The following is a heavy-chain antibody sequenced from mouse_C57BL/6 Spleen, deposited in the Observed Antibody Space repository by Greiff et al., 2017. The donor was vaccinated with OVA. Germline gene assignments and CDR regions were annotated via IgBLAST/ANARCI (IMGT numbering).Heavy chain of an antibody. V-gene: IGHV1-26*01. CDR3: ARSYYGSSYSY. Sequence: VQLQQSGPELVKPGASVKISCKASGYTFTDYYMNWVKQSHGKSLEWIGDINPNNGGTSYNQKFKGKATLTVDKSSSTAYMELRSLTSEDSAVYYCARSYYGSSYSYWGQGTTLTVSS. CDR1: GYTFTDYY. D-gene: IGHD1-1*01. CDR2: INPNNGGT. J-gene: IGHJ2*01.